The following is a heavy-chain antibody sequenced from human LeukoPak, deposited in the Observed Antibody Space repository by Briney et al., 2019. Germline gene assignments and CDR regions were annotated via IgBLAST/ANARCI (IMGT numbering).Heavy chain of an antibody. Sequence: PGGSLRLSCAASRFSFNIYRMDWARQAPGKGLEWVSSISSSSSYIYYADSVKGRFTISRDNAKNSLYLQMNSLRAEDTAVYFCVRDSGSYNFDFWGQGTLVTVAS. V-gene: IGHV3-21*01. CDR3: VRDSGSYNFDF. J-gene: IGHJ4*02. CDR2: ISSSSSYI. D-gene: IGHD1-26*01. CDR1: RFSFNIYR.